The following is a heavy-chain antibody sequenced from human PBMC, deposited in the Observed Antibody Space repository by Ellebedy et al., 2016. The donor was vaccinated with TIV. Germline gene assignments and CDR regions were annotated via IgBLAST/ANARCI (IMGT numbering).Heavy chain of an antibody. Sequence: GESLKISXAASGFTFTSYWMSWVRQAPGKGLEWVANIKQDGSEKYYVDSVKGRFTISRDNAKNSLYLQMNSLKAEDTAVYYCARDQVEVVRGVAWDYYYYYMDVWGKGTTVTVSS. CDR3: ARDQVEVVRGVAWDYYYYYMDV. CDR2: IKQDGSEK. J-gene: IGHJ6*03. CDR1: GFTFTSYW. V-gene: IGHV3-7*01. D-gene: IGHD3-10*01.